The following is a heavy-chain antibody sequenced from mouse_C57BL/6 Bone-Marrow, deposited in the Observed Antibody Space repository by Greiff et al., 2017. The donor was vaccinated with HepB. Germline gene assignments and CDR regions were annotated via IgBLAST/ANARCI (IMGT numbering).Heavy chain of an antibody. Sequence: QVQLQQSGAELVRPGASVKLSCKASGYTFTDYYINWVKQRPGQGLEWIARIYPGSGNTYYNEKFKGKATLTAEKSSSTAYMQLSSLTSEDSAVYFCARYGNFPLAMDYWGQGTSVTVSS. CDR1: GYTFTDYY. D-gene: IGHD1-1*01. CDR2: IYPGSGNT. CDR3: ARYGNFPLAMDY. J-gene: IGHJ4*01. V-gene: IGHV1-76*01.